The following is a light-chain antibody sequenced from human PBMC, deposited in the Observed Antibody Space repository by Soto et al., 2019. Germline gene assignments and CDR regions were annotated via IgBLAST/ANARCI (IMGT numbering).Light chain of an antibody. V-gene: IGKV4-1*01. CDR2: WAS. J-gene: IGKJ1*01. CDR3: QQYYRPWT. CDR1: QSVLYSSNNKNY. Sequence: DIVMTQSPDSLAVSLGERATINCKSSQSVLYSSNNKNYLAWYQQKPGQPPKLLIYWASTRESGFPDRFSGSGSGTDFTHTICSLQAEDVAVYYCQQYYRPWTFGQGTKVEIK.